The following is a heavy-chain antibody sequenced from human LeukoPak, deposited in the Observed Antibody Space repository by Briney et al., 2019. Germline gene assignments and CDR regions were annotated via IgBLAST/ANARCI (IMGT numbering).Heavy chain of an antibody. D-gene: IGHD6-19*01. CDR1: GFTFDDYA. CDR3: AKERAVAGTGFDY. Sequence: GGSLRLSCAASGFTFDDYAMPWVRQAPGKGLEWVSGISWNSGSIGYADSVKGRFTISRDNAKNPLYLQMNSLRAEDTALYYCAKERAVAGTGFDYWGQGTLVTVSS. CDR2: ISWNSGSI. V-gene: IGHV3-9*01. J-gene: IGHJ4*02.